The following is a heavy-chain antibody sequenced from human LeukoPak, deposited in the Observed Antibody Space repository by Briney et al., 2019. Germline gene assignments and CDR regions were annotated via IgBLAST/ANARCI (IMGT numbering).Heavy chain of an antibody. CDR3: ARAPGYGAAYYFDY. J-gene: IGHJ4*02. CDR2: ISSDGSNK. CDR1: GFTFSSYG. V-gene: IGHV3-30*03. D-gene: IGHD1-1*01. Sequence: GGSLRLSCAASGFTFSSYGMHWVRQAPGKGLEWVAVISSDGSNKYYADSVKGRFTISRDNSKNTLYLQMNSLRAEDTAVYYCARAPGYGAAYYFDYWGQGTLVTVSS.